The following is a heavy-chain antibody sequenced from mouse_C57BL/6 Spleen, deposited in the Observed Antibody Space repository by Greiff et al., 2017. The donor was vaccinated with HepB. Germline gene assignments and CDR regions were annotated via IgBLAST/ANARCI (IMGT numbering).Heavy chain of an antibody. CDR2: IDPSDSYT. CDR1: GYTFTSYW. V-gene: IGHV1-69*01. D-gene: IGHD2-3*01. CDR3: ARNDYFDY. J-gene: IGHJ2*01. Sequence: VQLQQSGAELVMPGASVKLSCKASGYTFTSYWMHWVKQRPGQGLEWIGEIDPSDSYTNYNQKFKGKSTLTVDKSSSTAYMQLSSLTSEDSAVYYGARNDYFDYWGQGTTLTVSS.